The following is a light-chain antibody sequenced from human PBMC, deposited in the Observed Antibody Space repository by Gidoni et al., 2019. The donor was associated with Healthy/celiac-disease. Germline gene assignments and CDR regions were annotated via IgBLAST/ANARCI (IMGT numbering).Light chain of an antibody. Sequence: DIVLTQSPDSLASSLGERATINCKSSQSVLYSSNNKNYLACYQQKPGQPPKLLISWASPRESGVPDRFSGSGSGTEFTLTSSSLQAEDVAVYYCQQYYRTPRTFXQXTKVEIK. V-gene: IGKV4-1*01. CDR1: QSVLYSSNNKNY. CDR2: WAS. J-gene: IGKJ1*01. CDR3: QQYYRTPRT.